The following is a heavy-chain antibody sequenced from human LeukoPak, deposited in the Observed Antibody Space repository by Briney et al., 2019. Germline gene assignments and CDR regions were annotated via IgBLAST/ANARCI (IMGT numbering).Heavy chain of an antibody. J-gene: IGHJ4*02. V-gene: IGHV4-30-4*01. CDR1: GGSLSSGDYY. CDR3: ARSLDY. Sequence: SQTLSLTCTLSGGSLSSGDYYWGWVRQPPGRGLEWLGYIYYSGSTYYNPSLKSRVTISEDTSKNQFSLKLSSVTAADTAVYYCARSLDYWGQGTLVTVSS. CDR2: IYYSGST.